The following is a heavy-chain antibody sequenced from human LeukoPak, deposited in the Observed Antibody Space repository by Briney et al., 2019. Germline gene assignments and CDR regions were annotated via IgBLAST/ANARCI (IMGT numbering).Heavy chain of an antibody. CDR3: ARRASSWWFDY. CDR2: IYPGDSDT. D-gene: IGHD6-13*01. J-gene: IGHJ4*02. CDR1: GYSFASYW. V-gene: IGHV5-51*01. Sequence: GESLKISCKGSGYSFASYWIGWVRQMPGKGLEWMGIIYPGDSDTRYSPSFQGQVTISADKSISTAYLQWSSLKASDTAIYYCARRASSWWFDYWGQGTLVTVSS.